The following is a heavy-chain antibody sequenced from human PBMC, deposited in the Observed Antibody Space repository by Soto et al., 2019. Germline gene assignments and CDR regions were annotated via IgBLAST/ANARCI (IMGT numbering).Heavy chain of an antibody. V-gene: IGHV3-23*01. J-gene: IGHJ4*02. CDR3: AKALYGGFTY. Sequence: EVRLLESGGGLVQPGGSLRLSCAASGFTFSVYAMSWVRQAPGKGLEWVSGISGSGDSTHYADSVKGRFTVSRDNSKGMLYLQTNSLRAEATAIYYCAKALYGGFTYWGQGTLVTVSS. CDR2: ISGSGDST. D-gene: IGHD3-10*01. CDR1: GFTFSVYA.